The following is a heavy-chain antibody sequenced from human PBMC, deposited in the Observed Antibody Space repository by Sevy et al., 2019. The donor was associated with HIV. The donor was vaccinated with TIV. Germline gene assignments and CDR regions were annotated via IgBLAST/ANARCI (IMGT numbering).Heavy chain of an antibody. CDR1: GFTFSSYS. J-gene: IGHJ4*02. D-gene: IGHD3-22*01. CDR3: ARGLSAKAYYYDSSGYLAHFDY. CDR2: ISSSSSYI. Sequence: GGSLRLSCAASGFTFSSYSMNWVRQAPGKGLEWVSSISSSSSYIYYADSVKGRFTISRDNAKNSLYLQMNSLRAEDTAVYYCARGLSAKAYYYDSSGYLAHFDYWGQGTLVTVSS. V-gene: IGHV3-21*01.